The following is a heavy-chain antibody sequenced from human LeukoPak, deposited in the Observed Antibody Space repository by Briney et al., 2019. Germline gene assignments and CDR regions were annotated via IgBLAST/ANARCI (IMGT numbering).Heavy chain of an antibody. Sequence: GGSLRLSCAASGFTFSSYWMHWVRQAPGKGLVWVSRINTDGSSTSYADSVKGRFTISRDNAKNTLYLQMNSLRAEDTAVYYCARGRTLTTPNYPPKQDYYFDYWGQGTLVTVSS. V-gene: IGHV3-74*01. J-gene: IGHJ4*02. CDR3: ARGRTLTTPNYPPKQDYYFDY. D-gene: IGHD4-11*01. CDR1: GFTFSSYW. CDR2: INTDGSST.